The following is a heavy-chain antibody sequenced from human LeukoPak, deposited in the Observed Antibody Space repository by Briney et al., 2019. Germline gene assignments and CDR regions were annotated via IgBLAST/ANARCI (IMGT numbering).Heavy chain of an antibody. Sequence: NPSETLSLTCAVYGGSFSGYYWSWIRQPPGKGLEWIGEINHSGSTNYNPSLKSRVTISVDTSKNQFSLKLSSVTAADTAVYYCARGAWLETYRWFDPWGQGTLVTVSS. CDR1: GGSFSGYY. CDR2: INHSGST. D-gene: IGHD6-19*01. V-gene: IGHV4-34*01. CDR3: ARGAWLETYRWFDP. J-gene: IGHJ5*02.